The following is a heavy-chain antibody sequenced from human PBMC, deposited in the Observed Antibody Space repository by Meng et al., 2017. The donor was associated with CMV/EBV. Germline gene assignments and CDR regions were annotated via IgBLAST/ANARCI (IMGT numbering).Heavy chain of an antibody. CDR1: GGSISSYD. D-gene: IGHD4-17*01. CDR3: ARGPEVDYGDYVGLDY. Sequence: CPALGRPTATVSLTGTVPGGSISSYDWSWIRQPAGKGLEWIGRIYTSGSTNYNPSLKSRVTMSVDTSKNQFSLKLSSVTAADTAVYYCARGPEVDYGDYVGLDYWGQGTLVTVSS. V-gene: IGHV4-4*07. J-gene: IGHJ4*02. CDR2: IYTSGST.